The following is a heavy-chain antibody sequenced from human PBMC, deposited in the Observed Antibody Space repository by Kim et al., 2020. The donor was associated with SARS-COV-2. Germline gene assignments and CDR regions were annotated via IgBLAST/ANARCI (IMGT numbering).Heavy chain of an antibody. CDR1: GDSVSSNSAG. CDR2: TYYRSKWYN. V-gene: IGHV6-1*01. J-gene: IGHJ4*02. CDR3: ARGVDRHLDY. Sequence: SQTLSLTCVISGDSVSSNSAGWNWIRQSPSRGLEWLGRTYYRSKWYNDYPASVKSRIIIKADTSKNQFSLQLNSVTPEDTAVYYCARGVDRHLDYWGQGTLVTVSS.